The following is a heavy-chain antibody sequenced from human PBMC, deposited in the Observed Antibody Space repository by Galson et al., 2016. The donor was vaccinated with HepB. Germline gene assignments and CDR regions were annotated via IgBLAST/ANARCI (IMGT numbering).Heavy chain of an antibody. CDR2: IKSKTDGGTT. J-gene: IGHJ5*02. CDR3: TVAATYDFWSGYYMLDP. V-gene: IGHV3-15*07. CDR1: GFSFSHAW. Sequence: SLRLSCAASGFSFSHAWMHWVRQAPGKGLEWVGRIKSKTDGGTTDYAAPVKGRFAISRDDSKNTLYLQMNRQKTEDTGVYYCTVAATYDFWSGYYMLDPWSQGTLVTVPS. D-gene: IGHD3-3*01.